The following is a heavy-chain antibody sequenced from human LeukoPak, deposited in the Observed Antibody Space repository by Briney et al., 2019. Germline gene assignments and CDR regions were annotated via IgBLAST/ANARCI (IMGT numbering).Heavy chain of an antibody. Sequence: GGSLRLSCAASGFTFSSYTMSWVRQAPGQGKEWVSLISGSGGITYYADSVKGRFTISRDNSKNTLYLQMDSLRAEDTAVYYCARVMAAARWVWFDPWGQGTLVTVSS. CDR1: GFTFSSYT. D-gene: IGHD6-13*01. CDR2: ISGSGGIT. J-gene: IGHJ5*02. V-gene: IGHV3-23*01. CDR3: ARVMAAARWVWFDP.